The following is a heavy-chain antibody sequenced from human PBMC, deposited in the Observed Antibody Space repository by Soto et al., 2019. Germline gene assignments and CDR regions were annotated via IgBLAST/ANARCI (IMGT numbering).Heavy chain of an antibody. Sequence: WSLRLSCAASGFTFSSYSMNWVHQAPGKGLEWVSSISSSSSYIYYADSVKGRFTISRDNAKNSLYLQMNSLRAEDTAVYYCARGREEYYFDYWGQGTLVAVSS. CDR1: GFTFSSYS. CDR2: ISSSSSYI. J-gene: IGHJ4*02. V-gene: IGHV3-21*01. CDR3: ARGREEYYFDY.